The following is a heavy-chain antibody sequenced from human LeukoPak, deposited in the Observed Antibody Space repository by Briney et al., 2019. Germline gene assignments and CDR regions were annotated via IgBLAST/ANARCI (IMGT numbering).Heavy chain of an antibody. CDR3: AGEVVLAAMGTPSYYYYGMDV. J-gene: IGHJ6*04. Sequence: GGSLRLSCAASGFTFSSYVMNWVRQAPGKGLEWVSYISSSGSTIYYADSVKSRFTISRDNGKNSLYLEMNSLRAEDTAVYYCAGEVVLAAMGTPSYYYYGMDVWGKGTTVTVSS. V-gene: IGHV3-48*03. CDR2: ISSSGSTI. CDR1: GFTFSSYV. D-gene: IGHD2-2*01.